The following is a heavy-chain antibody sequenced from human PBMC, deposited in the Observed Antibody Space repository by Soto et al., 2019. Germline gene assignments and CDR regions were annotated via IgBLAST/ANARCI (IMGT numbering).Heavy chain of an antibody. V-gene: IGHV4-30-2*01. Sequence: SETLSLTCAVSGGSIGRGGYSWSWIRQPPGKGLEWIGYIYHSGSTYYNPSLKSRVTISVDRSKNQFSLKLSSATAADTAVYYCARWWRYAPRFDSWGQGTLVTVSS. D-gene: IGHD3-16*01. CDR3: ARWWRYAPRFDS. CDR2: IYHSGST. J-gene: IGHJ5*01. CDR1: GGSIGRGGYS.